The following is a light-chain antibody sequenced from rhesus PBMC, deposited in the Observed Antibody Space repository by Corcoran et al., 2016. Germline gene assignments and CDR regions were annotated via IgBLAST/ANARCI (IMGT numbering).Light chain of an antibody. CDR1: QGISSY. Sequence: DIQMTQSPSSLSASVGDRVTITCRASQGISSYLAWYQQKPGKAPKPLIYYASNLVSGVPSRFSGSGSVTKFTLTISRLHPEDFATYCCQQYNSTPRTFGQGTKVEIK. J-gene: IGKJ1*01. V-gene: IGKV1-37*01. CDR3: QQYNSTPRT. CDR2: YAS.